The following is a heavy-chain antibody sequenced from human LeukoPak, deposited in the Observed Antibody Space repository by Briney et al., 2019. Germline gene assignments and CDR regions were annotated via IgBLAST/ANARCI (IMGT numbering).Heavy chain of an antibody. Sequence: SVKVSYKASGGTFSSYAISWVRQAPGQGLEWMGGIIPIFGTANYAQKFQGRVTITTDESTSTAYMELSSLRSEDTAVYYCARGEQMATAEFDYWGQGTLVSVSS. CDR3: ARGEQMATAEFDY. J-gene: IGHJ4*02. V-gene: IGHV1-69*05. CDR1: GGTFSSYA. CDR2: IIPIFGTA. D-gene: IGHD5-24*01.